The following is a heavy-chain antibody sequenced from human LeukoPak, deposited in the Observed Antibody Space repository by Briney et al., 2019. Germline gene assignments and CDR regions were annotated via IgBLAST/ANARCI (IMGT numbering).Heavy chain of an antibody. CDR3: ARVLYCSSTSCYTGFDP. D-gene: IGHD2-2*02. CDR2: IIPIFGTA. V-gene: IGHV1-69*05. CDR1: GGTFSSYA. J-gene: IGHJ5*02. Sequence: SVKVSCKASGGTFSSYAISWVRQAPEQGLEWMGGIIPIFGTANYAQKFQGRVTITTDESTSTAYMELSSLRSEDTAVYYCARVLYCSSTSCYTGFDPWGQGTLVTVSS.